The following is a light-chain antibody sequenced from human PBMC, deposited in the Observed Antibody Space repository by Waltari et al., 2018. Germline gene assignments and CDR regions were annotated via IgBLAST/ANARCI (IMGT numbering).Light chain of an antibody. Sequence: QQHPSKAPTLVLDDVNDRPSRVSNRFSVSKSSNTTSLTISVRQAEDETDYYCSSYTGSSTRVVFGGGTKLTVL. CDR3: SSYTGSSTRVV. J-gene: IGLJ2*01. V-gene: IGLV2-14*03. CDR2: DVN.